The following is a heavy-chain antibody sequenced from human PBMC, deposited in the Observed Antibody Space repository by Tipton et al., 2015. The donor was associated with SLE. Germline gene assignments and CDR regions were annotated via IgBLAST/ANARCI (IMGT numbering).Heavy chain of an antibody. D-gene: IGHD1-26*01. J-gene: IGHJ6*02. CDR2: IYSGGNT. Sequence: SLRLSCAASGFTVSSNYMNWVRQAPGKGLEWVSVIYSGGNTNYADSVKGRFTISRDNSKNMLYLQMNSLRTGDTAVYYCARAPSGRVVGTPTGHGYWGHGTTVIVSS. CDR1: GFTVSSNY. CDR3: ARAPSGRVVGTPTGHGY. V-gene: IGHV3-53*05.